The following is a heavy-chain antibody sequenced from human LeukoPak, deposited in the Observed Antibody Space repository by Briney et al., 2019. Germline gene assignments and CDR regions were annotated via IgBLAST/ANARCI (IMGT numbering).Heavy chain of an antibody. D-gene: IGHD3-22*01. J-gene: IGHJ3*02. CDR1: GGSISSYY. CDR2: IYYSGST. CDR3: ARNGDTMIKGDAFDI. V-gene: IGHV4-59*08. Sequence: SETLSLTCTVSGGSISSYYWSWIRQPPGKGLEWIGYIYYSGSTNYNPSLKSRVTISVDTSKNQFSLKLSSVTAADTAVYYCARNGDTMIKGDAFDIWGQGTMVTVSS.